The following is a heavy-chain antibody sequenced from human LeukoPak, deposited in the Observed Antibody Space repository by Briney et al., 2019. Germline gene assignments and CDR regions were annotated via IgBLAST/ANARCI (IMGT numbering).Heavy chain of an antibody. J-gene: IGHJ4*02. CDR1: GFTFSSYA. V-gene: IGHV3-23*01. Sequence: GGSLRLSCAASGFTFSSYAMSWVRQAPGKGLEWVSTISGSGGSTYYADSVKGRFTISRDNSKNTLYLQMNSLRAEDTAVYYCATGGTRAATGRMGFWGQGTLVTVSS. CDR2: ISGSGGST. D-gene: IGHD6-25*01. CDR3: ATGGTRAATGRMGF.